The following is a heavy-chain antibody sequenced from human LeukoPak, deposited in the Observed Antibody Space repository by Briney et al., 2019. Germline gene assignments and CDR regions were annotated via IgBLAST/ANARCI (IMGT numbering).Heavy chain of an antibody. J-gene: IGHJ4*02. CDR3: ARDLAYYYDSSGLDY. V-gene: IGHV3-7*01. D-gene: IGHD3-22*01. CDR1: GFTFSSYW. Sequence: GGSLRLSCAASGFTFSSYWMSWVRHAPGKGLEWVANIKQDGSEKYYVDSVKGRFTISRDNAKNSLYLQMNSLRAEDTAVYYCARDLAYYYDSSGLDYWGQGTLVTVSS. CDR2: IKQDGSEK.